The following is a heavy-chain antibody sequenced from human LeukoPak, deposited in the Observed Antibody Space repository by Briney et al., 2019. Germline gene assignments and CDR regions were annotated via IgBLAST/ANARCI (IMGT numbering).Heavy chain of an antibody. CDR2: IYYNGNT. CDR1: DGSINSYY. CDR3: AGGRSNYYGMDV. D-gene: IGHD1-26*01. Sequence: SETLSLTCSVSDGSINSYYWNWIRRPPGKGLEWIGYIYYNGNTNYSPSLKSRVTMSVDTSKNLFSLKVSSVTAADTAVYYCAGGRSNYYGMDVWGQGTTVTVSS. J-gene: IGHJ6*02. V-gene: IGHV4-59*01.